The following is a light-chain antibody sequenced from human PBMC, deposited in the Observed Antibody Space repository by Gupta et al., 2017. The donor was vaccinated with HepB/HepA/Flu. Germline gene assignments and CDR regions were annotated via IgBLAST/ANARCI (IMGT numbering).Light chain of an antibody. V-gene: IGLV2-8*01. Sequence: SALTQPPSASGSPGQSVTISCTGTSSDVGGYNYVSWYQQHPGKAPKLMIYEVSKRPSGVPDRSSGCKSGNTASLTVSGLQAEDEADYYCSSYAGSGVFGGGTKLTVL. CDR3: SSYAGSGV. J-gene: IGLJ2*01. CDR2: EVS. CDR1: SSDVGGYNY.